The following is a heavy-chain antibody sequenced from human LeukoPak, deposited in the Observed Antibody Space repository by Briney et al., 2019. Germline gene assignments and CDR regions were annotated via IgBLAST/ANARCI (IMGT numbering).Heavy chain of an antibody. CDR3: ARRSYCSGGSCYYLYYFDY. V-gene: IGHV4-4*02. Sequence: SETLSLTCAVSGGSISSSNWWSWVRQPPGKGLEWIGEIYHSGSTNYNPSLKSRVTISVDKSKNQFSLKLSSVTAADTAVYYCARRSYCSGGSCYYLYYFDYWGQGTLVTVSS. D-gene: IGHD2-15*01. J-gene: IGHJ4*02. CDR1: GGSISSSNW. CDR2: IYHSGST.